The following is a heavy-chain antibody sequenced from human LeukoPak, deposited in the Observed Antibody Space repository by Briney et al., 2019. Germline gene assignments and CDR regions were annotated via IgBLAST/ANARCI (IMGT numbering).Heavy chain of an antibody. V-gene: IGHV3-20*04. CDR1: GFTFDDYG. CDR2: INWNGGST. CDR3: AKDRIAVAGNNFMDY. J-gene: IGHJ4*02. Sequence: GGSLRLSCAASGFTFDDYGMSWVRQAPGKGLEWVSGINWNGGSTGYADSVKGRFTISRDNAKNSLYLQMNSLRPEDTAFYYCAKDRIAVAGNNFMDYWGQGILVTVSS. D-gene: IGHD6-19*01.